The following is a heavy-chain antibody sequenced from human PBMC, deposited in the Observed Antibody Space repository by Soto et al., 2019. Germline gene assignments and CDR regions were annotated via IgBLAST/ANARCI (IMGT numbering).Heavy chain of an antibody. CDR3: ARGPYGSGR. V-gene: IGHV4-59*01. D-gene: IGHD3-10*01. J-gene: IGHJ4*02. Sequence: QVRLQESGPGLVKPSETLSLTCTVSGDSIRRYYWSWVRQSPGKGLEWIGYIYYSGSTNYNPSLKSRVTISVDTSKNQFSLNLTSVTAADTAVYYCARGPYGSGRWGQGTLVTVSS. CDR1: GDSIRRYY. CDR2: IYYSGST.